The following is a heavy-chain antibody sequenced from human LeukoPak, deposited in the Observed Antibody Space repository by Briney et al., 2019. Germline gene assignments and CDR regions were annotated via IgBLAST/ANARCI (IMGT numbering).Heavy chain of an antibody. V-gene: IGHV4-34*01. D-gene: IGHD3-3*01. J-gene: IGHJ4*02. CDR3: ARVGDDFWKDY. CDR2: INHSGST. CDR1: GGSFSGYY. Sequence: SETLSLTCAVYGGSFSGYYWSWIRQPPGKGLGWIGEINHSGSTNYNPSLKSRVTISVDTSKNQFSLKLSSVTAADTAVYYCARVGDDFWKDYWGQGTLVTVSS.